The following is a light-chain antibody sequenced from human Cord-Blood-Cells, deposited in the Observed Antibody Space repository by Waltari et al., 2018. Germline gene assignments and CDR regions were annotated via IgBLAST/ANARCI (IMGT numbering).Light chain of an antibody. J-gene: IGKJ1*01. CDR1: QSLRSRY. Sequence: EIVMTQAPGPPPFSPGERATLSCTASQSLRSRYLAWYQHKPGQAPRLLIYGASRRATGIPDRFSGSGSGTDFTLTISRLEPEDFAVYDCQQYGSSPPGTFGQGTKVEIK. CDR2: GAS. CDR3: QQYGSSPPGT. V-gene: IGKV3-20*01.